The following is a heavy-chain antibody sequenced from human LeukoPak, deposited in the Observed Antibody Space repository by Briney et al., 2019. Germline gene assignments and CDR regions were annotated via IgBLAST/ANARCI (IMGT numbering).Heavy chain of an antibody. Sequence: PGGSLRLSCAASGFTFSDYNMNWVRRAPGKGLEWVSYITNSGSTIHYADSVKGRFTISRDNAKNSLYLQMNSLRAEDTAVYYCARSIGLTGGGVDVWGQGTTVTVSS. CDR3: ARSIGLTGGGVDV. D-gene: IGHD3-9*01. V-gene: IGHV3-11*01. CDR1: GFTFSDYN. J-gene: IGHJ6*02. CDR2: ITNSGSTI.